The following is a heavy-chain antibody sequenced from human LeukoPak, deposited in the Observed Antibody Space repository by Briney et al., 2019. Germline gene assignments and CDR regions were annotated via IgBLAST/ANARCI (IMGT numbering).Heavy chain of an antibody. CDR2: ICTSGST. J-gene: IGHJ4*02. V-gene: IGHV4-61*02. CDR3: ARDHHGSSY. Sequence: SETLSLTCTVSGRSISSGSYYWSWIRQPAGKGLEWIGRICTSGSTNYNPSLKSRVTISVDTSKNQFSLRLSSVTAADTAVYYCARDHHGSSYWGQGTLVAVSS. CDR1: GRSISSGSYY. D-gene: IGHD6-13*01.